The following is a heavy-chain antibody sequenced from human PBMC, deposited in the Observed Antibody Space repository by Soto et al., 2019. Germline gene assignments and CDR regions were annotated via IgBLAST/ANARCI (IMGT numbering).Heavy chain of an antibody. V-gene: IGHV3-23*01. CDR1: GFTFSNYA. CDR3: AKLSGGSCYSPIDS. J-gene: IGHJ4*02. Sequence: EVPLLESGGGLVQPGGSLRVSCAASGFTFSNYAMTWVRQAPGKGLEWVSAICGSGGSTYYADSVKGRFTISRDNSKNTLYMQLNSLRAEDTAVYSCAKLSGGSCYSPIDSWGQGILVTVSS. CDR2: ICGSGGST. D-gene: IGHD2-15*01.